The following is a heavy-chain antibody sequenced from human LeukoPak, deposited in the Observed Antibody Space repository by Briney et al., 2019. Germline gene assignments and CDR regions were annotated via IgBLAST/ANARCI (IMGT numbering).Heavy chain of an antibody. CDR2: IRYDESNK. J-gene: IGHJ4*02. D-gene: IGHD2-2*01. CDR3: AKDRVLYCSSTSCSMGDY. CDR1: GCTFSSYG. V-gene: IGHV3-30*02. Sequence: PGGALRLSCAASGCTFSSYGMHWVRQAPGKGLEGVAFIRYDESNKYYADSVKGRFTISRDNSKNKLYLQMNSLRAEDTAVYYCAKDRVLYCSSTSCSMGDYWGQGTLVTVSS.